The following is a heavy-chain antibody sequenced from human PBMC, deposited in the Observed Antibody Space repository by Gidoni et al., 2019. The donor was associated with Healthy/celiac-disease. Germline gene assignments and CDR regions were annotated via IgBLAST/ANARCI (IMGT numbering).Heavy chain of an antibody. Sequence: EVQLVESGGGLVQPGGSLRLSCAASGFTFCSYSMNWVRQATGKGLEWVSYISSSSSTIYSEDSVKGGFTISRDNAKNSLYLKMNSLRDEDTAVYYCARDSNMEYRWRWLQSGGWYFDLWGRGTLVTVSS. J-gene: IGHJ2*01. CDR1: GFTFCSYS. D-gene: IGHD5-12*01. V-gene: IGHV3-48*02. CDR2: ISSSSSTI. CDR3: ARDSNMEYRWRWLQSGGWYFDL.